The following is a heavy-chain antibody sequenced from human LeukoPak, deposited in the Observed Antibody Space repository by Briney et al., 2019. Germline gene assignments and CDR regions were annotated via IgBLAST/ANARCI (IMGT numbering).Heavy chain of an antibody. Sequence: GGSLRLSCAASGFTFDDYAMHWVRQAPGKGLEWVSGISWNSGSIGYADSVKGRFTISRDNAKNSLYLQMNSLRAGDMALYYCARRGAVAGTFDYWGQGTLVTVSS. CDR1: GFTFDDYA. J-gene: IGHJ4*02. CDR3: ARRGAVAGTFDY. V-gene: IGHV3-9*03. D-gene: IGHD6-19*01. CDR2: ISWNSGSI.